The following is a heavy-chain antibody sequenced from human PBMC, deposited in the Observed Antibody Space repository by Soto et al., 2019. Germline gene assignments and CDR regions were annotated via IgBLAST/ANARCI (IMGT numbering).Heavy chain of an antibody. Sequence: ASVKVSCKASGYSFTSYGIGWVRQVPGQGPEWMGWISPYNGRTNYAQSVKGRVVTTTDISTNTVYLELRSLRSDDSAIYYCGRCRTDSCAMDVWGQGTTVTVSS. D-gene: IGHD2-2*01. CDR2: ISPYNGRT. CDR1: GYSFTSYG. J-gene: IGHJ6*02. V-gene: IGHV1-18*01. CDR3: GRCRTDSCAMDV.